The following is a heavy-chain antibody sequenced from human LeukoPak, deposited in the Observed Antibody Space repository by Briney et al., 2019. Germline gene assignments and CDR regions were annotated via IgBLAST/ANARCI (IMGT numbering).Heavy chain of an antibody. D-gene: IGHD3-3*01. J-gene: IGHJ6*02. CDR2: ISYDGSNK. Sequence: GTSQRLSCAASGLSFSSHGMHWVRQAPGKGLEWVAVISYDGSNKYYADSVKGRFTISRDNSKNTLYLQMNSLRAEDTAVYYCAKITEWLSPYYYGMDVWGQGTTVTVSS. CDR3: AKITEWLSPYYYGMDV. CDR1: GLSFSSHG. V-gene: IGHV3-30*18.